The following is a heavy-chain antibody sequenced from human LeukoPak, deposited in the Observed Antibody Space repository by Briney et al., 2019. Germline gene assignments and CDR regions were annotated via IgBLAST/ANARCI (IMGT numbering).Heavy chain of an antibody. CDR2: ISYDGSNK. CDR3: ASYYYYYMDV. Sequence: PGGSLRLSCAASGFTFSSYGVHWVRQAPGKGLEWVAVISYDGSNKYYADSVKGRFTISRDNAKNSLYLQMNSLRAEDTAVYYCASYYYYYMDVWGKGTTVTVSS. J-gene: IGHJ6*03. V-gene: IGHV3-33*05. CDR1: GFTFSSYG.